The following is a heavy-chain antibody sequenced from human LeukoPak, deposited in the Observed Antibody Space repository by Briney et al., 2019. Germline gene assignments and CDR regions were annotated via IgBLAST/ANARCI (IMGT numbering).Heavy chain of an antibody. V-gene: IGHV3-23*01. D-gene: IGHD4/OR15-4a*01. CDR2: VSGSGGNT. Sequence: GGSLRLSCAASGFTFSTYAMSWVRQAPGKGLEWVSSVSGSGGNTHYADSVKGRSTISRDNSKNTLSLQMNSLRAEDTAVYYCAKSGLSRFDYWGQGTLVTVSS. CDR3: AKSGLSRFDY. CDR1: GFTFSTYA. J-gene: IGHJ4*02.